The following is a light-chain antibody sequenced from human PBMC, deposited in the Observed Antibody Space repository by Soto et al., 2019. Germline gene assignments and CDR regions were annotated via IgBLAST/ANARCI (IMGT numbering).Light chain of an antibody. CDR3: QQANSFPLP. CDR2: DTS. Sequence: DIQMTQSPSSVSASVGDRVTITCWASQGIDTWLAWFQQKPGEGPRLLVYDTSSLQSGVPSRFSGRRSGTDFTLTISSLQPEDFATYYCQQANSFPLPFGPGTKVDMK. V-gene: IGKV1D-12*01. J-gene: IGKJ3*01. CDR1: QGIDTW.